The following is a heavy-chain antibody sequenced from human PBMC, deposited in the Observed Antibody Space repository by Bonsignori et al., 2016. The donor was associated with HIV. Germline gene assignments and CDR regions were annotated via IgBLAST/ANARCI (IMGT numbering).Heavy chain of an antibody. CDR1: GGSISSSSYY. V-gene: IGHV4-39*07. J-gene: IGHJ4*02. CDR3: AREWRYSYGQMGAFDY. D-gene: IGHD5-18*01. Sequence: SETLSLTCTVSGGSISSSSYYWGWIRQPPGKGLEWIGSIYYSGSTYYNPSLKSRVTISVDTSKNQFSLKLSSVTAADTAVYYCAREWRYSYGQMGAFDYWGQGTLVTVSS. CDR2: IYYSGST.